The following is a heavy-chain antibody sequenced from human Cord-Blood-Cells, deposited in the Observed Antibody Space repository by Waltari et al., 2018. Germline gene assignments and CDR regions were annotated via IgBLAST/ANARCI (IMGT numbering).Heavy chain of an antibody. J-gene: IGHJ4*02. Sequence: QVQLQQWGAGLLTPSETLSLTCAVYGGSFSGYYWSWIRQPPGKGLEWIGEINHSGSTNYNPSLKSRVTISVDTSKNQFSLKLSSVTAADTAVYYCASYYGSGSYYNDYWGQGTLVTVSS. CDR3: ASYYGSGSYYNDY. CDR2: INHSGST. D-gene: IGHD3-10*01. V-gene: IGHV4-34*01. CDR1: GGSFSGYY.